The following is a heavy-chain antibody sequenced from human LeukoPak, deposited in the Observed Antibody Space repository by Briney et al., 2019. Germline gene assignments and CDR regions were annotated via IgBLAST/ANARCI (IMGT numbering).Heavy chain of an antibody. V-gene: IGHV4-38-2*01. CDR2: IYHSGST. CDR1: GGSFSGYY. CDR3: ARGFRYYGSGSYYNFFDY. Sequence: SETLSLTCAVYGGSFSGYYWGWIRQPPGKGLEWIGSIYHSGSTYYNPSLKSRVTILADTSKNQFSLKLGSVTAADTAVYYCARGFRYYGSGSYYNFFDYWGQGTLVTVSS. D-gene: IGHD3-10*01. J-gene: IGHJ4*02.